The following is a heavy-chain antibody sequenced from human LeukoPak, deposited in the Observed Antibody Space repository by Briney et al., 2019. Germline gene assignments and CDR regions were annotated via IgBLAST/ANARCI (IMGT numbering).Heavy chain of an antibody. CDR2: IKQDGSEK. CDR3: ARELGYSGYDFGGFDY. Sequence: GGSLRLSCAASGFTFSSYWMSWVRQAPGKGLERVSNIKQDGSEKYYVDSVKGRFTISRDNAKNSLYLQMNSLRAEDTAVYYCARELGYSGYDFGGFDYWGQGTLVTVSS. D-gene: IGHD5-12*01. J-gene: IGHJ4*02. CDR1: GFTFSSYW. V-gene: IGHV3-7*01.